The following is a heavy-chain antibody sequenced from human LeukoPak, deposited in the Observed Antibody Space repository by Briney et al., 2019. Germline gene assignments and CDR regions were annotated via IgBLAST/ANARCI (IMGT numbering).Heavy chain of an antibody. V-gene: IGHV3-74*01. Sequence: GGSLRLSCAASGFTLNNYWMHWVRHGPGEGLMWVSRISRDGSSTTYADSVKGRFTISRDNTKNTLYLQMISLRAEDTAVYYCVRDCSDAGCYVSAFDIWGRGTMVTVSS. J-gene: IGHJ3*02. D-gene: IGHD2-2*01. CDR2: ISRDGSST. CDR3: VRDCSDAGCYVSAFDI. CDR1: GFTLNNYW.